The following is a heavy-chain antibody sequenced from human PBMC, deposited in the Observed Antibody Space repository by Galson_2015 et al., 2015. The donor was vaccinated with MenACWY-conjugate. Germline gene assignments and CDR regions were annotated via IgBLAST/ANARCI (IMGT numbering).Heavy chain of an antibody. J-gene: IGHJ4*02. V-gene: IGHV4-39*01. CDR1: GGSISSSSYY. CDR3: ARQGEMVANY. D-gene: IGHD2-15*01. Sequence: ETLSLTCTVSGGSISSSSYYWGWIRQPPGKGLEWIGSIYYSGSTYYNPSLKSRVTISVDTSKNQFSLKLSSVTAADTAVYYCARQGEMVANYWGQGTLVTVSS. CDR2: IYYSGST.